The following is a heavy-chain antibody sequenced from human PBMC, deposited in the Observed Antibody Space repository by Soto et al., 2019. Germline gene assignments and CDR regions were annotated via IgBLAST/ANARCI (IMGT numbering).Heavy chain of an antibody. CDR1: GFTFSSYG. CDR3: VRDGYYYDSSGYYSKYFQH. CDR2: IWYDGSNK. V-gene: IGHV3-33*01. Sequence: GGSLRLSCAASGFTFSSYGMHWVRQAPGKGLEWVAVIWYDGSNKYYADSVKGRFTISRDNSKNTLYLQMNSLRAEDTAVYYCVRDGYYYDSSGYYSKYFQHWGQGTLVTVSS. D-gene: IGHD3-22*01. J-gene: IGHJ1*01.